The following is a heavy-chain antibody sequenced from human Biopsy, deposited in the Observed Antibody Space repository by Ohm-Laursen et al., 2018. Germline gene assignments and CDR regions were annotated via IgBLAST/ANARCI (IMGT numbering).Heavy chain of an antibody. CDR2: IWYDGSNK. D-gene: IGHD2-8*01. J-gene: IGHJ4*02. Sequence: SFLRLSCAASGFTFSSYGMHWVRQASGKGLEWVAAIWYDGSNKNYADSVKGRFTISRDNSKNTLYLQMNSLRGEDTAVYYCAKCMTGGSNYYFHHCGQGTLVTVSS. CDR3: AKCMTGGSNYYFHH. CDR1: GFTFSSYG. V-gene: IGHV3-33*06.